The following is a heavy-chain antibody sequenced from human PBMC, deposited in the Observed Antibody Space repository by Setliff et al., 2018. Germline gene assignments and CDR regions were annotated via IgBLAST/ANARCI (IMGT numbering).Heavy chain of an antibody. J-gene: IGHJ6*03. V-gene: IGHV3-21*01. CDR1: GFSFSTYS. D-gene: IGHD3-3*01. CDR3: ARERYYNFWNGYDYYYYYMDV. Sequence: PGGSLRLSCAASGFSFSTYSMNWVRQAPGKGLEWVSSISSSSSYIYYTDSVKGRFNISRDNSKNMVYLQMNSLSAEDTAVYYCARERYYNFWNGYDYYYYYMDVWGIGTTVTVSS. CDR2: ISSSSSYI.